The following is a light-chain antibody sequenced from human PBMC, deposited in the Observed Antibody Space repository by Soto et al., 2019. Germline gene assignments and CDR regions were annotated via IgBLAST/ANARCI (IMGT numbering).Light chain of an antibody. Sequence: DIQMTQSPSSLSASVGDRVTITCRASQSISSYLNWYQQKPGKAPMLLIYAASSLKSRVPSRFNGSVSRTDFTLTISSLKHEDFATYYCQQSYSTLITFGQGTRLEIK. V-gene: IGKV1-39*01. J-gene: IGKJ5*01. CDR1: QSISSY. CDR2: AAS. CDR3: QQSYSTLIT.